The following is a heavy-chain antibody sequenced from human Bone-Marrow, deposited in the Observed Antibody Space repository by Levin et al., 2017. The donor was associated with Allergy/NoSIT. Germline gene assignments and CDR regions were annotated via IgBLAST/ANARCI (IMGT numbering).Heavy chain of an antibody. Sequence: LSLTCAASGFTFSNYEVNWVRQAPGKGLDWISYITSSGSTIYYADSVKGRFTISRDNAKNSLYLEMNSLRAEDTAVYYCARGGLASVHYSGMDVWGRGTTVTVSS. CDR2: ITSSGSTI. CDR3: ARGGLASVHYSGMDV. D-gene: IGHD6-13*01. J-gene: IGHJ6*02. CDR1: GFTFSNYE. V-gene: IGHV3-48*03.